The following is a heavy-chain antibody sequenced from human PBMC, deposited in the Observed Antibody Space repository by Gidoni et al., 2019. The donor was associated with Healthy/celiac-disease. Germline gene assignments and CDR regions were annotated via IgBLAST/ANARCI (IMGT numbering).Heavy chain of an antibody. Sequence: QLQMQEAGPGLGKPSETLALTRTVAGGAISSSSYYWGWIRQPPGKGLEWIGSIYYSGSTYYNPSLTSRVTISVDTSKNQFSLKLSSVTAADTAVYYCARGRVIIGMDVWGQGTTVTVSS. CDR3: ARGRVIIGMDV. CDR1: GGAISSSSYY. CDR2: IYYSGST. D-gene: IGHD3-16*02. J-gene: IGHJ6*02. V-gene: IGHV4-39*01.